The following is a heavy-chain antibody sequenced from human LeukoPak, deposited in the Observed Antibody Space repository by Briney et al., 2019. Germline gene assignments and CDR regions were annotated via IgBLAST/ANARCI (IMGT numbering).Heavy chain of an antibody. CDR1: GGTFSSYA. J-gene: IGHJ3*02. V-gene: IGHV1-69*06. Sequence: ASVKVSCKASGGTFSSYAISWVRQAPGQGLEWMGGIIPIFGTANYAQKFQGRVTITADKSTSAAYMELSSLRSEDTAVYYCAGGDYCGGDCYDAFDIWGQGTMVTVSS. D-gene: IGHD2-21*02. CDR3: AGGDYCGGDCYDAFDI. CDR2: IIPIFGTA.